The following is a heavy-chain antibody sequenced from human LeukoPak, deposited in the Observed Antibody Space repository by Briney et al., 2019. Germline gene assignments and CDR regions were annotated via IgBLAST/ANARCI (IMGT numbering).Heavy chain of an antibody. Sequence: PSETLSLTCTVSGGSISSSSYYWGWIRQPPGKGLEWIGSIYYSGSTYYNPSLKSRVTISVDTSKNQFSLKLSSVTAADTAVYFCARDRVYYGSSYYFDYWGQGTLVTVSS. CDR3: ARDRVYYGSSYYFDY. V-gene: IGHV4-39*07. CDR2: IYYSGST. D-gene: IGHD3-10*01. CDR1: GGSISSSSYY. J-gene: IGHJ4*02.